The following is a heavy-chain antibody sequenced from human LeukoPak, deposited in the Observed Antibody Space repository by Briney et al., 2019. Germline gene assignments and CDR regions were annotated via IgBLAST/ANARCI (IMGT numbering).Heavy chain of an antibody. J-gene: IGHJ6*02. Sequence: GRSLRLSCAASGFTVSSNYMSWVRQAPGKGLEWVSVIYSGGSTYYADSVKGRFTISRDNSKNTLYLQMNSLRAEDTAVYYCARDSRGCSGGSCYPPYYYYGMDVWGQGTTVTVSS. D-gene: IGHD2-15*01. CDR2: IYSGGST. CDR1: GFTVSSNY. V-gene: IGHV3-66*01. CDR3: ARDSRGCSGGSCYPPYYYYGMDV.